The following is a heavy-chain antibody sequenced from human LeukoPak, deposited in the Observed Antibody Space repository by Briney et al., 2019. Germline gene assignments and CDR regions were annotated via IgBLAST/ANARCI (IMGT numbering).Heavy chain of an antibody. D-gene: IGHD6-25*01. CDR1: GYTFTGYY. Sequence: VASVKVSCKASGYTFTGYYMHWVRQAPGQGLEWMGWINPNSGGTNYAQKFQGRVTMTRDTSISTAYMELSRLRSDDTAAYYCARGSYSSDCFDYWGQGTLVTVSS. V-gene: IGHV1-2*02. CDR2: INPNSGGT. J-gene: IGHJ4*02. CDR3: ARGSYSSDCFDY.